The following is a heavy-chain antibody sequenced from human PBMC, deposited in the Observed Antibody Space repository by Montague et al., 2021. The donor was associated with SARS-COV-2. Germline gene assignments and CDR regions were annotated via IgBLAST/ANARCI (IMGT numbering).Heavy chain of an antibody. CDR3: AREGYRSGSFYIDY. CDR1: RLPFNGYA. D-gene: IGHD1-26*01. CDR2: ISHDESHH. J-gene: IGHJ4*01. Sequence: SLRLSCAASRLPFNGYAMHWVRQAPGKGLEWLTFISHDESHHRYADSVKGRFTISRDNSKNTLYLQMDSLRPEDTAVYYCAREGYRSGSFYIDYWGQGTLVTVSS. V-gene: IGHV3-30*04.